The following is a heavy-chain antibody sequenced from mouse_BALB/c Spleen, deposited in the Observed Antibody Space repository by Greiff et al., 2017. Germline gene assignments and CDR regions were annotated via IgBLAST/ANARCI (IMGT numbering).Heavy chain of an antibody. CDR2: ISTYNGNT. CDR1: GYTFTDYA. V-gene: IGHV1-67*01. Sequence: VQLQQSGPEVVRPGASVKISCKGSGYTFTDYAMHWVKQSHAKRLEWIGVISTYNGNTNYNQKFKGKATLTVDKSSSTAYMELARLTSEDSAIYYCARSGYDYEGRPSYAMDYWGEGTSVTVSS. D-gene: IGHD2-4*01. J-gene: IGHJ4*01. CDR3: ARSGYDYEGRPSYAMDY.